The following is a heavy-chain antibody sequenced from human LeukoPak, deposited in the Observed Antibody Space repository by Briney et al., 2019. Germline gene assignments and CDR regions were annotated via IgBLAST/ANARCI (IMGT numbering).Heavy chain of an antibody. Sequence: PGGSLRLSCAASGFTFSSYSMNWVRQAPGKGLEWVSYISSSGSTKYYADSVKGRFTISRDNAKNSLFLQMNSLRDEDATIYYCARLSPKPRRDYDYWGQGTLVTVSS. CDR1: GFTFSSYS. D-gene: IGHD3-16*02. CDR3: ARLSPKPRRDYDY. CDR2: ISSSGSTK. V-gene: IGHV3-48*02. J-gene: IGHJ4*02.